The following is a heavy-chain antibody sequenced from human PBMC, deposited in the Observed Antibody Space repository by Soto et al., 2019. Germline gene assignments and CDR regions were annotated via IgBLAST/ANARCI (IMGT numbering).Heavy chain of an antibody. V-gene: IGHV4-30-2*01. CDR2: IYHSGSS. J-gene: IGHJ4*02. D-gene: IGHD2-15*01. Sequence: QLQLQESGSGLVKPSQTLSLTCAVSGGSISSGGYSWSWIRQPPGKGLEWIGYIYHSGSSYYNPSLKSQVIISVDRSKNQFSLKLSSVTAADTDVYSCARGQVVAAQHWGQGTLVTVSS. CDR1: GGSISSGGYS. CDR3: ARGQVVAAQH.